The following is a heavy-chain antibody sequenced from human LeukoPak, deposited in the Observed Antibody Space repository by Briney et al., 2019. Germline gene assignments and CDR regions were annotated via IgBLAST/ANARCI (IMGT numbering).Heavy chain of an antibody. CDR3: ARDSGEIRFGPIPHYYYYMDV. CDR1: GGTFSSYA. D-gene: IGHD3-16*01. V-gene: IGHV1-69*06. Sequence: VASVKVSCKASGGTFSSYAISWVRQAPGQGLEWMGGIIPIFGTANYAQKFQGRVTITADKSTSTAYMELSSLRSEDTAVYYCARDSGEIRFGPIPHYYYYMDVWGKGTTVTVSS. J-gene: IGHJ6*03. CDR2: IIPIFGTA.